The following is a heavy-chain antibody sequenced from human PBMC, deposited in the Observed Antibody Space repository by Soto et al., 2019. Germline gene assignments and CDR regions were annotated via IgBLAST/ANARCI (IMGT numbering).Heavy chain of an antibody. Sequence: QVQLVESGGGVVQPGRSLRLSCAASGFTFSSYAMHWVRQAPGKGLEWVAVISYDGNNKYYADSVKGRFTISRDNSKNTLYLQMNSLRAEDTAVYYCARDQQDIVLMVRFQNYYYYGMDVWGQGTTVTVSS. CDR1: GFTFSSYA. J-gene: IGHJ6*02. V-gene: IGHV3-30-3*01. D-gene: IGHD2-8*01. CDR2: ISYDGNNK. CDR3: ARDQQDIVLMVRFQNYYYYGMDV.